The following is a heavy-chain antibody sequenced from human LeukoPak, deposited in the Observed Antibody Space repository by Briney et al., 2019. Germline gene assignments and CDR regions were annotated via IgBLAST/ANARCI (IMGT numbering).Heavy chain of an antibody. D-gene: IGHD6-19*01. V-gene: IGHV3-9*01. CDR2: ISWNSGSI. CDR3: AKDVGSGWYYFDY. CDR1: GFTFDDYA. J-gene: IGHJ4*02. Sequence: PGGSLRLSCAASGFTFDDYAMPWVRQAPGKGLEWVSGISWNSGSIGYADSVKGRFTISRDNAKNSLYLQMNSLRAEDTALYYCAKDVGSGWYYFDYWGQGTLVTVSS.